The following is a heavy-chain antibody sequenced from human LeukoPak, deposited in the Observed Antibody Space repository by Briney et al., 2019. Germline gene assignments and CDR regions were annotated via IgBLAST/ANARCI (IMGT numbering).Heavy chain of an antibody. CDR1: GDSVSSNSVL. J-gene: IGHJ5*02. Sequence: SQTFSLTCAISGDSVSSNSVLWTGTGRSPSRGLECLGRTYYRSTWYNDYAVSVRGRITVNPDTSKNQFSLHLNSVTPEDTAVYYCARRLTQYDCFDPWGQGILVTVSS. CDR2: TYYRSTWYN. D-gene: IGHD2-2*01. V-gene: IGHV6-1*01. CDR3: ARRLTQYDCFDP.